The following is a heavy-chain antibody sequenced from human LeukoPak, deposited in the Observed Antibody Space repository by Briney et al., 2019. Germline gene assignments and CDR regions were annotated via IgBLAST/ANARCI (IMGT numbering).Heavy chain of an antibody. CDR3: TRVADTGYFDY. D-gene: IGHD2-8*02. J-gene: IGHJ4*02. Sequence: GESLRVSCAASGFNLRSFSMHWVRQAPGKGREYVSAISYSGGTTDYADSVTGRFTISRDDSKNTLCLQMGSRRAEDMAVYYCTRVADTGYFDYWGQGTLVTVSS. CDR1: GFNLRSFS. CDR2: ISYSGGTT. V-gene: IGHV3-64*02.